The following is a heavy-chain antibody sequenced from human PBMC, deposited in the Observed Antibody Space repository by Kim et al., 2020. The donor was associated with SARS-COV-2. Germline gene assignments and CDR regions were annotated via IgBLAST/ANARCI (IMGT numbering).Heavy chain of an antibody. J-gene: IGHJ5*02. CDR2: IYYSGST. Sequence: SETLSLTCTVSGGSISSSSYYWGWIRQPPGKGLEWIGSIYYSGSTYYNPSLKSRVTISVDTSKNQFSLKLSSVTAADTAVYYCARHGGRWFGELYNWFDPWGQGTLVTVSS. CDR1: GGSISSSSYY. V-gene: IGHV4-39*01. D-gene: IGHD3-10*01. CDR3: ARHGGRWFGELYNWFDP.